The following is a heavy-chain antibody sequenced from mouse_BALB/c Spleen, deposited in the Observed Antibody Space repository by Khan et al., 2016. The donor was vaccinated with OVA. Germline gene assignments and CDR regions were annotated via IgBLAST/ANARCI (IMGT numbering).Heavy chain of an antibody. Sequence: QVQLQQSGPGLVQPSQSLSITCTVSGFSLNNYSVHWVRQSPGKGMEWLGVIWSAGSTDYHADFISRLTISKDNSRSQVFFKMNSLQPNDPAIYYCAIRCYDSGRGALFAYWGQGTPVTVSA. D-gene: IGHD2-3*01. CDR2: IWSAGST. CDR3: AIRCYDSGRGALFAY. CDR1: GFSLNNYS. J-gene: IGHJ3*01. V-gene: IGHV2-2*02.